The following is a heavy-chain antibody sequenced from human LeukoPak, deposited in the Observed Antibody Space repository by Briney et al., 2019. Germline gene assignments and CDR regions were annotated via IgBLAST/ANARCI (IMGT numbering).Heavy chain of an antibody. CDR2: IVVASGNT. CDR1: GFTSTNSA. J-gene: IGHJ4*02. CDR3: AAAPIEMQQRGFDY. D-gene: IGHD5-24*01. Sequence: SVKVSCKASGFTSTNSAMQWVRHARGQRLEWIGWIVVASGNTKYAQKFQERVTITRDMSTSTAYMELSSLSPEDTAVYYCAAAPIEMQQRGFDYWGQGTLVTVSS. V-gene: IGHV1-58*02.